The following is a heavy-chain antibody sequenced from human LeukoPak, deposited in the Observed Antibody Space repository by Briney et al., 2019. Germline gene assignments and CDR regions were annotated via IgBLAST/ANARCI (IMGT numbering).Heavy chain of an antibody. V-gene: IGHV3-23*01. J-gene: IGHJ4*02. D-gene: IGHD3-10*01. CDR3: AKDRRDEAYGSGGADYFDY. CDR2: ISASGGST. Sequence: GGSLRLSCAASGFTFSTYAMSWVRHVRGKGLERVAAISASGGSTYYADSVKDRFTISRDNSKTTLNLQMNSLRAEDTAVYYCAKDRRDEAYGSGGADYFDYWGQGTLVTVSS. CDR1: GFTFSTYA.